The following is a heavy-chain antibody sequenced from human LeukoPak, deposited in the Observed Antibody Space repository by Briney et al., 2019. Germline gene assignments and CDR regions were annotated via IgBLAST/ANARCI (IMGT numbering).Heavy chain of an antibody. Sequence: GGSLRLSCAASGFTFSNHWMAWVRQAPGRGLEWVANIKQDGSDKNYVNSVKGRFTLSRDNAKNSLSLQMNSLRAEDTALYYCVRHGNWNFDYWGQGTLVTVFS. CDR3: VRHGNWNFDY. CDR2: IKQDGSDK. V-gene: IGHV3-7*05. CDR1: GFTFSNHW. J-gene: IGHJ4*02. D-gene: IGHD1-1*01.